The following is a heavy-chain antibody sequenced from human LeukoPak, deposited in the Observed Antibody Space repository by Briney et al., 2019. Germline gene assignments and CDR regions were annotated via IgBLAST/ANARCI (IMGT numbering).Heavy chain of an antibody. D-gene: IGHD2-2*01. Sequence: GGSLRLSCAASGFTFSSSATSWVRQAPGKGLEWVSAISGSGSNTYYADSVKGRLTISRDNSKNTLYLQMSSLRAEDTAVYYCVKEASRAYFDYWGQGTLVTVSS. V-gene: IGHV3-23*01. CDR1: GFTFSSSA. CDR2: ISGSGSNT. J-gene: IGHJ4*02. CDR3: VKEASRAYFDY.